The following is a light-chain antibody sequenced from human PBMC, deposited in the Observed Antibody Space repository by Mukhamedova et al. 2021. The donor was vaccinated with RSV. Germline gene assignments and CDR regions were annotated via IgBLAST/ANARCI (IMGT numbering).Light chain of an antibody. Sequence: YGASSRATGVPDRFSGSGSGTAFTLTITRLDPEDYAVYFCQKYHSSPPLFTFGPGTKVEIK. CDR2: GAS. J-gene: IGKJ3*01. CDR3: QKYHSSPPLFT. V-gene: IGKV3-20*01.